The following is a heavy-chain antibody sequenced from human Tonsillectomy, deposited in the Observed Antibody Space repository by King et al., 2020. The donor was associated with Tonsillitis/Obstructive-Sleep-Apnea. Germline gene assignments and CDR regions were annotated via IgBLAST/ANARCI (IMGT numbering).Heavy chain of an antibody. CDR1: GGSISSYY. D-gene: IGHD3-16*01. CDR3: ARDIGGNSWFDP. J-gene: IGHJ5*02. CDR2: IYYSGRT. Sequence: VQLQESGPGLVKPSETLSLTCTVSGGSISSYYWSWIRQPPGKGLEGIGDIYYSGRTNYNPSLKRRVTISVDTSKTQFSLKLSSVTAADTAVYYCARDIGGNSWFDPWGQGTLVTVSS. V-gene: IGHV4-59*01.